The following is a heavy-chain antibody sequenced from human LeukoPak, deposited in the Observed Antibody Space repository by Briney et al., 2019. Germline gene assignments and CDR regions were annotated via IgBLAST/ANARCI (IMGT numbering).Heavy chain of an antibody. Sequence: GGSLRLSCAASGFTFSSYSMNWVRQAPGKGLECVSSISSSSSYIYYADSVKGRFTISRDNSKNTLYLQMNSLRAEDTAVYYCAKDRPTVVTRRHYFDYWGQGILVTVSS. CDR1: GFTFSSYS. CDR3: AKDRPTVVTRRHYFDY. V-gene: IGHV3-21*04. CDR2: ISSSSSYI. D-gene: IGHD4-23*01. J-gene: IGHJ4*02.